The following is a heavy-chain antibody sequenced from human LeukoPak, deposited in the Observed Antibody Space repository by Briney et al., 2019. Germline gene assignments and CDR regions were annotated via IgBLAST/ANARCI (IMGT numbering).Heavy chain of an antibody. CDR2: INQDGSKK. CDR1: RFTFSNYW. J-gene: IGHJ4*02. CDR3: AKWGPHCVGDYCPALDS. V-gene: IGHV3-7*01. Sequence: GALRLSCVASRFTFSNYWMSWVRQAPGKGLEWVANINQDGSKKVYADSMKGRFTISRDNAKESLYLQLSSLRADDTAVYYCAKWGPHCVGDYCPALDSWGQGTLVTVSS. D-gene: IGHD2-21*02.